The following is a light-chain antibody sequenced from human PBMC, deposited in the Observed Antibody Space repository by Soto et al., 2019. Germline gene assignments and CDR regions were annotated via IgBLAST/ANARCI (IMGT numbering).Light chain of an antibody. Sequence: DIVMTQSPLSLPVTPGEPASISCRSSQSLLHSNGYNYLDWYLQKPGQSPQLLIYLGSNRASGVPDRFSGSGSGTDFTLKISRLEAEDVGVYYCMQALQSPPGFGQGTKVEIK. V-gene: IGKV2-28*01. CDR1: QSLLHSNGYNY. J-gene: IGKJ1*01. CDR2: LGS. CDR3: MQALQSPPG.